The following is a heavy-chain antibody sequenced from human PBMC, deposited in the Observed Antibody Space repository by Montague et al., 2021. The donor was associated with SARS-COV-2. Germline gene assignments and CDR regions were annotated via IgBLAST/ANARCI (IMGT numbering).Heavy chain of an antibody. Sequence: SETLSLTCTVSGGSISNYYWSWIRQPPGRGLEWIGYIYYSGSTDYSPSFKSRVTISLDTSKNQFSLKVTSVTAADTAVYYCARGGGHYNYGLDVWGPGTTVTVSS. D-gene: IGHD2-15*01. CDR1: GGSISNYY. V-gene: IGHV4-59*01. CDR2: IYYSGST. CDR3: ARGGGHYNYGLDV. J-gene: IGHJ6*02.